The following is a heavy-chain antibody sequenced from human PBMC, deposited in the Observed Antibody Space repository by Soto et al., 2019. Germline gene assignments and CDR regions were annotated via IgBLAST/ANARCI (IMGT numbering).Heavy chain of an antibody. J-gene: IGHJ3*01. CDR1: GASISSSY. CDR3: ARGYYDSRGQSNTFDV. D-gene: IGHD3-22*01. V-gene: IGHV4-59*01. CDR2: VHYSGGT. Sequence: QVQLQESGPGLVKPSETLSLTCTVSGASISSSYWSWIRQSPGKGLEWIGYVHYSGGTKDNPSLNGRVSLAIDPSKNQFALRLSAVAAADTAVYYCARGYYDSRGQSNTFDVWGQGTMVTVSS.